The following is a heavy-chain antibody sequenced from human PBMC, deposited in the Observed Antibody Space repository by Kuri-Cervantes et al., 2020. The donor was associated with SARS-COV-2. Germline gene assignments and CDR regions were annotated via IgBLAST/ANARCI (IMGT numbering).Heavy chain of an antibody. CDR1: GGSISSYY. CDR3: ARVSGSGSNWAWYFDL. J-gene: IGHJ2*01. D-gene: IGHD1-26*01. Sequence: SETLSLTCTVSGGSISSYYWSWIRQPPGKGLEWLGYIYNSGSTNYNPSLKSRVTISVDTSKNQFSLKLSSVTAADTAVYHCARVSGSGSNWAWYFDLWGRGTLVTVSS. CDR2: IYNSGST. V-gene: IGHV4-59*01.